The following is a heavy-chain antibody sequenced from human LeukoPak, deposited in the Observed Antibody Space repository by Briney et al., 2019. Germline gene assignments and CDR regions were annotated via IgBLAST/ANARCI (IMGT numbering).Heavy chain of an antibody. Sequence: PGGSLRLSCAASGFTFSSYGMHWVRQAPGKGLEWVAFIRYDGSNKYYADTVKGRFTISRDNSKNTLYLQMNSLRAEDTAVYYCARDGSGAARHYFDYWGQGTLVTVSS. D-gene: IGHD6-6*01. J-gene: IGHJ4*02. CDR2: IRYDGSNK. CDR3: ARDGSGAARHYFDY. CDR1: GFTFSSYG. V-gene: IGHV3-30*02.